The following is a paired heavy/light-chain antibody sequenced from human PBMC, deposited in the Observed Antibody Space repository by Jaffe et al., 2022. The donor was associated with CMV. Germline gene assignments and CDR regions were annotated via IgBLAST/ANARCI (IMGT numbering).Heavy chain of an antibody. CDR1: GFTVSSNY. CDR2: IYSGGST. Sequence: EVQLVESGGGLIQPGGSLRLSCAASGFTVSSNYMSWVRQAPGKGLEWVSVIYSGGSTYYADSVKGRFTISRDNSKNTLYLQMNSLRAEDTAVYYCARMPPPEWIQLWLRAGMDVWGQGTTVTVSS. CDR3: ARMPPPEWIQLWLRAGMDV. D-gene: IGHD5-18*01. J-gene: IGHJ6*02. V-gene: IGHV3-53*01.
Light chain of an antibody. J-gene: IGKJ2*01. CDR1: QSLLHSNGYNY. V-gene: IGKV2-28*01. Sequence: DIVMTQSPLSLPVTPGEPASISCRSSQSLLHSNGYNYLDWYLQKPGKSPQLLIYLGSNRASGVPDRFSGSGSGTDFTLKISRVEAEDVGVYYCMQALQTLYTFGQGTKLEIK. CDR3: MQALQTLYT. CDR2: LGS.